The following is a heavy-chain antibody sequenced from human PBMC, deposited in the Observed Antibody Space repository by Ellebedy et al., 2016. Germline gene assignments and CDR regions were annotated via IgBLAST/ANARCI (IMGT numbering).Heavy chain of an antibody. V-gene: IGHV1-69*06. J-gene: IGHJ6*02. CDR3: ARDGWVAAALKTYYYYYGMDV. Sequence: SVKVSXKASRGTFSSYAISWVRQAPGQGLEWMGGIIPIFGTANYAQKFQGRVTITADKSTSTAYMELSSLRSEDSAVYYCARDGWVAAALKTYYYYYGMDVWGQGTTVTVSS. CDR1: RGTFSSYA. D-gene: IGHD6-13*01. CDR2: IIPIFGTA.